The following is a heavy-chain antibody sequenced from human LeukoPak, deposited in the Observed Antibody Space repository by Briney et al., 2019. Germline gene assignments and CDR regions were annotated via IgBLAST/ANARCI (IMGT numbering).Heavy chain of an antibody. CDR3: ARVVVVTATPVNYFDY. CDR2: IYHSGNT. Sequence: SDTLSLTCAVSGVSISNCNWRRLVRPPPGEGLELVGGIYHSGNTKYKPSFKSRVTISVDKSKNHFSLKLISVTAADTAVYYCARVVVVTATPVNYFDYWGQGTLVTVSS. CDR1: GVSISNCNW. J-gene: IGHJ4*02. D-gene: IGHD2-15*01. V-gene: IGHV4-4*02.